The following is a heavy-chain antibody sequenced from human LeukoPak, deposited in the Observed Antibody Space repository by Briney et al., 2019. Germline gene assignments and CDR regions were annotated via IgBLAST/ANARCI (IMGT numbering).Heavy chain of an antibody. CDR1: GGSITSSSFY. CDR2: IHFSGNT. J-gene: IGHJ5*02. V-gene: IGHV4-39*07. Sequence: SETLSLTCTVSGGSITSSSFYWGWVRQPPGKGLEWIGSIHFSGNTYYNPSLKSRLTISVDTSKNQFSLKLSSVTAADTAVYYCARDQSSYYYDSSGWFDPWGQGTLVTVSS. D-gene: IGHD3-22*01. CDR3: ARDQSSYYYDSSGWFDP.